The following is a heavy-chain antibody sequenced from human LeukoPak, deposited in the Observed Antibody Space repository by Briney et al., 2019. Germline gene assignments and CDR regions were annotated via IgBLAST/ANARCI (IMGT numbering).Heavy chain of an antibody. CDR3: ARDLMEWELNDY. CDR1: GFTFSSYA. D-gene: IGHD1-26*01. V-gene: IGHV3-23*01. J-gene: IGHJ4*02. CDR2: ISGSGGST. Sequence: PGGSLRLSCAASGFTFSSYAMSWVRQAPGKGLEWVSVISGSGGSTCYADSVKGRFSISRDNSRNTVFLQMNSLRAEDTAVYYCARDLMEWELNDYWGQGTLVTVSS.